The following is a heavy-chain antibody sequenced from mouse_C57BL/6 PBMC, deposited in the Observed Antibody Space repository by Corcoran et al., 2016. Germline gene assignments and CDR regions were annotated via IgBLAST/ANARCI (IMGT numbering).Heavy chain of an antibody. CDR2: INPNNGGT. V-gene: IGHV1-26*01. Sequence: EVQLQQSGPELVKPGASVKISCKASGYTFTDYYMNWVKQSHGKSLEWIGDINPNNGGTSYNQKFKGKATLTVDKSSSTAYMELRSLTSEDSAVYYCARRTTVVARYYFDYWGQGTTLTVSS. CDR1: GYTFTDYY. D-gene: IGHD1-1*01. CDR3: ARRTTVVARYYFDY. J-gene: IGHJ2*01.